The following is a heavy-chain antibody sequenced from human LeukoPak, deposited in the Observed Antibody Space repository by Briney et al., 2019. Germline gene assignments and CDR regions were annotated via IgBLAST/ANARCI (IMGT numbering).Heavy chain of an antibody. CDR2: ISSSSSYI. Sequence: GGSLRLSCAASGFTFSSYSMTWVRQAPGKGLELVSSISSSSSYIYYADSVKGRFTISRDNAKNSLYLQMNSLRAEDTAVYYCASLELGNIPVDYWGQGTLVTVSS. J-gene: IGHJ4*02. V-gene: IGHV3-21*01. CDR1: GFTFSSYS. CDR3: ASLELGNIPVDY. D-gene: IGHD7-27*01.